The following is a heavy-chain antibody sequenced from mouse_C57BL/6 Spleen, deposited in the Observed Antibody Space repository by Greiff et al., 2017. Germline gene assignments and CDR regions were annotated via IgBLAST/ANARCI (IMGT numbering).Heavy chain of an antibody. CDR2: IYPRSGNT. D-gene: IGHD1-1*01. J-gene: IGHJ2*01. Sequence: QVQLKESGAELARPGASVKLSCKASGYTFTSSGISWVKQRTGQGLEWIGEIYPRSGNTYYNEKFKGKATLTADKSSSTAYMELRSLTSEDSAVYFCARWGFITTVGPYFDYWGQGTTLTVSS. CDR3: ARWGFITTVGPYFDY. CDR1: GYTFTSSG. V-gene: IGHV1-81*01.